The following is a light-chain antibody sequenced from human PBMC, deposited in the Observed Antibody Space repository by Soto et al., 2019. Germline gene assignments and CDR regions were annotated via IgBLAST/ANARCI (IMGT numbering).Light chain of an antibody. CDR3: SSYTSSSTHNYV. CDR2: DVS. Sequence: QSALTQPASVCGSPGQSITISCTGTSSDVGGYNYVSWYQQHPGKAPKLMIYDVSNRPSGVSNRFSGSKSGNTASLTISGLQAEDEADYYCSSYTSSSTHNYVFGTGTKLTVL. CDR1: SSDVGGYNY. J-gene: IGLJ1*01. V-gene: IGLV2-14*01.